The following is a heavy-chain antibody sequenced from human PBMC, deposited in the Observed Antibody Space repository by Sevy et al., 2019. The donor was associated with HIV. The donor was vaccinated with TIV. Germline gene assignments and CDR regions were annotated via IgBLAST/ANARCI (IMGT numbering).Heavy chain of an antibody. V-gene: IGHV3-23*01. CDR1: GFTFSSYS. CDR2: ITGNGGST. J-gene: IGHJ4*02. CDR3: XXXXAXESSGYHDY. D-gene: IGHD3-22*01. Sequence: GGSLRLSCAASGFTFSSYSMNWVRQAPGKGLEWVSAITGNGGSTYYADSVKGRFTISRDNSKSTLYLQMNSLRAEDXXLXXXXXXXAXESSGYHDYWGQGTLVTVSS.